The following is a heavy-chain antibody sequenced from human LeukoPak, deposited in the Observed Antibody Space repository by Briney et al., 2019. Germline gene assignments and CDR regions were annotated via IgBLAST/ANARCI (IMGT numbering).Heavy chain of an antibody. CDR1: GGSFSGYY. J-gene: IGHJ3*02. CDR3: ARYRSPNDAFDI. V-gene: IGHV4-34*01. Sequence: SETLSLTCAVYGGSFSGYYRSWIRQPPGKGLEWIGEINHSGSTNYNPSLKSRVTISVDTSKNQFSLKLSSVTAADTAVYYCARYRSPNDAFDIWGQGTMVTVSS. CDR2: INHSGST.